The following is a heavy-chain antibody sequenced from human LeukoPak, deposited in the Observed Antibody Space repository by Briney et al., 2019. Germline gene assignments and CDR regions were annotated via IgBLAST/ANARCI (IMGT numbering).Heavy chain of an antibody. CDR3: ARDNSLGDSAWWFDP. Sequence: SETLSLTCTVSGDSISTSNSYWGWIRQPPGKGLEWIGSIYYSGNTYYNASLKSRVTISVDTSKNQFSLKLTSVTAADTAVYYCARDNSLGDSAWWFDPWGQGTLVTVSS. D-gene: IGHD5-12*01. CDR1: GDSISTSNSY. J-gene: IGHJ5*02. V-gene: IGHV4-39*02. CDR2: IYYSGNT.